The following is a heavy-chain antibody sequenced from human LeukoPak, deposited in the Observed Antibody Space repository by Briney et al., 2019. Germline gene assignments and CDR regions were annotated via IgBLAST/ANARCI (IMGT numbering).Heavy chain of an antibody. Sequence: SETLSLTCTVSGGSISSYYWSWIRQPPGKGLEWIGYIYYSGSTNYNPSLKSRVTISVDTSKSQFSLKLSSVTAADTAVYYCARDLRYSYGSYYYGMDVWGQGTTVTVSS. V-gene: IGHV4-59*01. J-gene: IGHJ6*02. CDR1: GGSISSYY. D-gene: IGHD5-18*01. CDR2: IYYSGST. CDR3: ARDLRYSYGSYYYGMDV.